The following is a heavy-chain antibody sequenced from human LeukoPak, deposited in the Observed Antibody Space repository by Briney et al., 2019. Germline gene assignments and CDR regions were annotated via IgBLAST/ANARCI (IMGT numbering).Heavy chain of an antibody. J-gene: IGHJ4*02. D-gene: IGHD3-16*01. CDR3: AKRGGGATGFDY. CDR1: GFTFDDYT. Sequence: GGSLRLSCAASGFTFDDYTMHWVRQAPGKGLEWVSLISWDGGSTYYADSVKGRFTISRDNSKNSLYLQMNSLRTEDTASYYCAKRGGGATGFDYWGQGTLVTVSS. CDR2: ISWDGGST. V-gene: IGHV3-43*01.